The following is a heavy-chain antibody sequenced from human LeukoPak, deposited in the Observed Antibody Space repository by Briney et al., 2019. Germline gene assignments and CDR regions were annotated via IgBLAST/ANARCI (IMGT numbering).Heavy chain of an antibody. J-gene: IGHJ4*02. Sequence: PGGSLRLSCAASGFTFDDYGMSWVRQAPGKGLEWVSSISSSSSYIYYADSVKGRFTISRDNAKNSLYLQMNSLRAEDTAVYYCARVKYYDILTGGYYFDYWGQGTLVTVSS. CDR2: ISSSSSYI. V-gene: IGHV3-21*01. D-gene: IGHD3-9*01. CDR1: GFTFDDYG. CDR3: ARVKYYDILTGGYYFDY.